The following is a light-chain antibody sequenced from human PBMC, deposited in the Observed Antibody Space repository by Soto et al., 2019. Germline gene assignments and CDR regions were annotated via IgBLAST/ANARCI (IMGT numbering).Light chain of an antibody. Sequence: EVVLTQTPGTLSLSPGGRASLSCRASQSVGTFLAWYQQRSGQAPRLLIYGASTRASGIPDRFSGSGSGTDFTLTISRLEPEDFAVYYCQQYGSSPPITFGQGTRLEIK. V-gene: IGKV3-20*01. CDR3: QQYGSSPPIT. CDR1: QSVGTF. J-gene: IGKJ5*01. CDR2: GAS.